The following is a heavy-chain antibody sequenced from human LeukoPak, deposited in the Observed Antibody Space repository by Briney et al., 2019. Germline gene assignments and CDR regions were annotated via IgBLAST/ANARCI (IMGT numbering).Heavy chain of an antibody. J-gene: IGHJ4*02. CDR2: ISSSSSTI. D-gene: IGHD3-16*02. CDR1: GFTFSSYS. V-gene: IGHV3-48*04. CDR3: ARVRLGELSTIDC. Sequence: GGSLRLSCAASGFTFSSYSMNWVRQAPGKGLEWVSYISSSSSTIYYADSVKGRFTISRDNAKNSLYLQMNSLRAEDTAVYYCARVRLGELSTIDCWGQGTLVTVSS.